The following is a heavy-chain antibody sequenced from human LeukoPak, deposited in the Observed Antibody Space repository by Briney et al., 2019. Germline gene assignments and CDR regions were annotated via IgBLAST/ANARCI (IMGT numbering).Heavy chain of an antibody. CDR1: GFTFGDYA. V-gene: IGHV3-33*01. J-gene: IGHJ6*04. CDR2: IWYDGSNK. CDR3: ARRRGSGSYYRYYYYGMDV. Sequence: GGSLRLSCTASGFTFGDYAMSWVRQAPGKGLEWVAVIWYDGSNKYYADSVKGRFTISRDNSKNMVYLQMNSLRAEDTAVYYCARRRGSGSYYRYYYYGMDVWGKGTTVTVSS. D-gene: IGHD3-10*01.